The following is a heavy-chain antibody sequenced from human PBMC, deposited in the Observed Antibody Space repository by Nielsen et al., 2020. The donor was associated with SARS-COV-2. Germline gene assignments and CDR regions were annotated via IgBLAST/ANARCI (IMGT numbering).Heavy chain of an antibody. V-gene: IGHV3-48*02. J-gene: IGHJ6*02. Sequence: WIRQPPGKGLEWVSYISSSSSTIYYADSVKGRFTISRDNAKNSLYLRMNSLRDEDTAVYYCARGSIAAAVYYYYYGMDVWGQGTTVTVSS. CDR2: ISSSSSTI. D-gene: IGHD6-13*01. CDR3: ARGSIAAAVYYYYYGMDV.